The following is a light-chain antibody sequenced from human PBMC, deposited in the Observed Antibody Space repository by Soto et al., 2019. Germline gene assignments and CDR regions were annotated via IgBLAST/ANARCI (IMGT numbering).Light chain of an antibody. CDR2: DAS. J-gene: IGKJ1*01. CDR1: QTINKW. Sequence: DIHMTQSPSTLSASVGDRVTITCLASQTINKWLAWYQQKPGKAPQLLISDASSLQNGVPSRFSGSVSVTEFTLTISILRPEDFSTYYCQQYSDYSSFGHGTKVDIK. V-gene: IGKV1-5*01. CDR3: QQYSDYSS.